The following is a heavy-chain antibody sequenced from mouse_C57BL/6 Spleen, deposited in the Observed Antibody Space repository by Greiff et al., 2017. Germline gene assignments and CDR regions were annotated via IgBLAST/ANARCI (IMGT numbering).Heavy chain of an antibody. CDR2: FYPGSGRI. D-gene: IGHD1-1*01. J-gene: IGHJ1*03. CDR3: ARHEDEVVSRYFDV. V-gene: IGHV1-62-2*01. CDR1: GYTFTEYT. Sequence: VQLQQSGAELVKPGASVTLSCKASGYTFTEYTIHWVKQRSGQGLEWIGRFYPGSGRIKYNEKFKDKATLHAAHSSSTVYMELSRLTSEDSAVYFCARHEDEVVSRYFDVWGTEPTGPVPS.